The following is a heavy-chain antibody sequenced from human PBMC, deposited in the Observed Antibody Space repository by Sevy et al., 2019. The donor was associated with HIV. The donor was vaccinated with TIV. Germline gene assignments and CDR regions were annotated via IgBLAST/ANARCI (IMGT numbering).Heavy chain of an antibody. D-gene: IGHD2-2*01. CDR1: GFTFSDYY. Sequence: GESLKISCAASGFTFSDYYINWIRQAPGKGLEWVSYISGSSSYTNYADSVKGRFTISRDNAKNSLYQQMNSLRAEDTAVYYCAKVGCSISSCPKGDAFDIWGQGTMVTVSS. CDR3: AKVGCSISSCPKGDAFDI. J-gene: IGHJ3*02. V-gene: IGHV3-11*06. CDR2: ISGSSSYT.